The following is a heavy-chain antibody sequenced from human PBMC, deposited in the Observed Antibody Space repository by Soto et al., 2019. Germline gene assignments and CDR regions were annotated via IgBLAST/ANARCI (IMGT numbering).Heavy chain of an antibody. V-gene: IGHV4-30-4*01. CDR3: ARDVGSSHGPGHPHYFDY. D-gene: IGHD2-2*01. CDR1: GGSISSGDYY. CDR2: IYYSGST. J-gene: IGHJ4*02. Sequence: SETLSLSCTVSGGSISSGDYYWSWIRRPPGKGLEWIGYIYYSGSTYYNPSLKSRVTISVDTSKNQFSLKLSSVTAADTAVYYCARDVGSSHGPGHPHYFDYWAQRTLVTVSS.